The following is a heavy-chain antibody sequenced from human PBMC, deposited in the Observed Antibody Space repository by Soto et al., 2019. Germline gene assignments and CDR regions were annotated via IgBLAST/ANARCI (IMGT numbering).Heavy chain of an antibody. D-gene: IGHD4-17*01. Sequence: GGSLRLSCAASGFTVSSNYMSWVRQAPGKGLEWVSVIYSGGSTYYADSVKGRFTISRDNSKNTLYLQMNSLRAEDTAVYYCARETYGDYYYYYGMDVWGQGTTVTVSS. CDR2: IYSGGST. CDR1: GFTVSSNY. J-gene: IGHJ6*02. V-gene: IGHV3-53*01. CDR3: ARETYGDYYYYYGMDV.